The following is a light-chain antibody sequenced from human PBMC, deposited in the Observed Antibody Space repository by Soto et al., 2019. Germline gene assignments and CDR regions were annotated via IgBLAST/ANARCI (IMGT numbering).Light chain of an antibody. V-gene: IGKV4-1*01. CDR3: YHSFSTPLT. CDR2: WAS. J-gene: IGKJ4*01. CDR1: QSVLYSSNNKNH. Sequence: DLVMTPSPDSLAVSLGESSTINCKSSQSVLYSSNNKNHLAWYQQKPGQPPKLVIYWASTRESGVPDRFSGSGSGTDFTLTISSLQAEDVAVYCCYHSFSTPLTFAGGTKVDI.